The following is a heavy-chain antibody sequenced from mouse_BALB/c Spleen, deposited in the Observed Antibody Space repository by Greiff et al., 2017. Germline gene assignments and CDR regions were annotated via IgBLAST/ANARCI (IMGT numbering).Heavy chain of an antibody. CDR3: ARDGGLRRYFDV. CDR1: GYSITSDYA. V-gene: IGHV3-2*02. Sequence: EVKLVESGPGLVKPSQSLSLTCTVTGYSITSDYAWNWIRQFPGNKLEWMGYISYSGSTSYNPSLKSRISITRDTSKNQFFLQLNSVTTEDTATYYCARDGGLRRYFDVWGAGTTVTVSS. J-gene: IGHJ1*01. D-gene: IGHD2-2*01. CDR2: ISYSGST.